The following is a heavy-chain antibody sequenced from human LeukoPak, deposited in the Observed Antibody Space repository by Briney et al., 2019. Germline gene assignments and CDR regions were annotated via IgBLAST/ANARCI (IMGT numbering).Heavy chain of an antibody. Sequence: GASVKVSCRASGGTFSNYGIRWVRQAPGQGLEWLGRIIPIVGIAHYALKFQGRVTISADKSTATAYMELYSLRSEDTAVYYCATSKMGTIDYWGQGTLVTVSS. D-gene: IGHD1-1*01. J-gene: IGHJ4*02. CDR2: IIPIVGIA. V-gene: IGHV1-69*04. CDR3: ATSKMGTIDY. CDR1: GGTFSNYG.